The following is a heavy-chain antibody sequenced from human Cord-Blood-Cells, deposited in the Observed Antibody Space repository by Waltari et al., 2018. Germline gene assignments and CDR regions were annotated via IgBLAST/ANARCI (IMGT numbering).Heavy chain of an antibody. D-gene: IGHD1-26*01. J-gene: IGHJ6*03. CDR2: IYYSGST. CDR3: ARVAVGASENYYMDV. CDR1: GGPISSYY. Sequence: QVQLQESGPGLVKPSETLSLTCTVSGGPISSYYWSWIRQPPGKGLEWIGYIYYSGSTNYNPSPKSRVTISVDTSKNQFSLKLSSVTAADTAVYYCARVAVGASENYYMDVWGKGTTVTVSS. V-gene: IGHV4-59*01.